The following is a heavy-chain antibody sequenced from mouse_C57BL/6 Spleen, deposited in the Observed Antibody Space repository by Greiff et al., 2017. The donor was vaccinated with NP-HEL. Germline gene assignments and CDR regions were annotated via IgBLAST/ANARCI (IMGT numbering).Heavy chain of an antibody. CDR2: IWGGGST. J-gene: IGHJ3*01. Sequence: QVQLKESGPGLVAPSQSLSITCTVSGFSLTSYGVDWVRQPPGKGLEWLGVIWGGGSTNYNSALMSRLSISKDNSKSQVFLKMNSLQTDDTAMYYCASLREFAYWGQGTLVTVSA. CDR1: GFSLTSYG. V-gene: IGHV2-9*01. D-gene: IGHD1-1*01. CDR3: ASLREFAY.